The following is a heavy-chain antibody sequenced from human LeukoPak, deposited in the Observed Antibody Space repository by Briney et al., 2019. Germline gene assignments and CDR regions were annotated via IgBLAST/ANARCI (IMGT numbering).Heavy chain of an antibody. CDR3: ARGGALLWFGASFDY. Sequence: GGSLRLSCAVSGFTFSSYGMHWVRQAPGKGLEWVAVISNDGSNKFYVDSVKGRFTISRDNSKSTLYLQMNSLRAEDTAVYYCARGGALLWFGASFDYWGQGTLVTVSS. CDR2: ISNDGSNK. D-gene: IGHD3-10*01. CDR1: GFTFSSYG. V-gene: IGHV3-30*03. J-gene: IGHJ4*02.